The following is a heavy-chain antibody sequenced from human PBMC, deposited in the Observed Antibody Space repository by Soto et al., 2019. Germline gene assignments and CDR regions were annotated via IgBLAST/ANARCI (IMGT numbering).Heavy chain of an antibody. CDR1: GFSLSSYR. Sequence: GGSLRLSCAASGFSLSSYRMNWVRQAPGKGLEWVSYISSSSSTIYYADSVKGRFTISRDNAKNSLYLQMNSLRAEDTAVYYCVRGLDYGDYVWLGRYYFDYWGQGTLVTVSS. J-gene: IGHJ4*02. D-gene: IGHD4-17*01. CDR3: VRGLDYGDYVWLGRYYFDY. V-gene: IGHV3-48*01. CDR2: ISSSSSTI.